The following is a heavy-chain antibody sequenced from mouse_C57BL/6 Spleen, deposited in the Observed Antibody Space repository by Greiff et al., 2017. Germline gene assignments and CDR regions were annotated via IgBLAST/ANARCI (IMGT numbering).Heavy chain of an antibody. Sequence: QVQLKESGPELVKPGASVKISCKASGYAFSSSWMNWVKQRPGEGLEWIGRIYPGDGDTNYNGKFKGKATLTADKSSSTAYMQLSSLTSEDSAVYFCASGDDGYYFDYWGQGTTLTVSS. V-gene: IGHV1-82*01. CDR1: GYAFSSSW. CDR3: ASGDDGYYFDY. CDR2: IYPGDGDT. D-gene: IGHD2-3*01. J-gene: IGHJ2*01.